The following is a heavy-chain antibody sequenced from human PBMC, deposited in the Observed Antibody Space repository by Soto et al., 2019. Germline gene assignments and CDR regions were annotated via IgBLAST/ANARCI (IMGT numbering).Heavy chain of an antibody. CDR2: IDDSGST. V-gene: IGHV4-59*01. D-gene: IGHD1-26*01. Sequence: QVQLQESGPGLVKPSETLSLTCTVSGGSISSYYWSWIRQPPGKGLEWIGYIDDSGSTNYKSSLKSRVTISPDTSKNQFSLRLSSMTAADTAVYYCARGKPWELYDYWGQGTLVTVSS. CDR3: ARGKPWELYDY. J-gene: IGHJ4*02. CDR1: GGSISSYY.